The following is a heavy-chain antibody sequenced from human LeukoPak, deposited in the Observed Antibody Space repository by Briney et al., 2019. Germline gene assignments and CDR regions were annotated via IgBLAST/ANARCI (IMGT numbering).Heavy chain of an antibody. CDR3: ARVTSGTFFQN. J-gene: IGHJ1*01. CDR1: GGSISSYY. V-gene: IGHV4-4*07. Sequence: SETLSLTCTVSGGSISSYYWSWIRQPAGKGLEWIGRIYTSGSTNYHPSLKSRVSMSVDTSENQFSLKLSSVTAADTAVYYCARVTSGTFFQNWGQGTLVTVSS. CDR2: IYTSGST.